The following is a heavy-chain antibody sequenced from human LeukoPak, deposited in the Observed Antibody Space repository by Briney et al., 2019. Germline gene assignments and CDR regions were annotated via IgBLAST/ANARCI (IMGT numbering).Heavy chain of an antibody. V-gene: IGHV1-18*01. CDR1: GYIFTSYG. D-gene: IGHD2-8*01. CDR3: VRDIQWRFDP. Sequence: ASVKVSRKASGYIFTSYGISWVRQAPGQGLEWMGWISTNKGNTNYAQRLQGRVTMTTDTSTSTAYMELRSLRSDDTAIYYCVRDIQWRFDPWGQGTLVTVSS. CDR2: ISTNKGNT. J-gene: IGHJ5*02.